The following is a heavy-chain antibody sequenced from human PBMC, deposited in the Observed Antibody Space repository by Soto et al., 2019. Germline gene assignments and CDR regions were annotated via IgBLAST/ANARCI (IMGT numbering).Heavy chain of an antibody. CDR2: IYYSGST. D-gene: IGHD2-15*01. J-gene: IGHJ4*02. CDR3: ARGRDPYCSGGSCYFVDY. Sequence: PSATLSLTCTVSGGSVSSGSYYWSWIRQPPGKGLEWIGYIYYSGSTNYNPSLKSRVTISVDTSKNQFSLKLSSVIAADTAVYYCARGRDPYCSGGSCYFVDYWGQGTLVTVSS. V-gene: IGHV4-61*01. CDR1: GGSVSSGSYY.